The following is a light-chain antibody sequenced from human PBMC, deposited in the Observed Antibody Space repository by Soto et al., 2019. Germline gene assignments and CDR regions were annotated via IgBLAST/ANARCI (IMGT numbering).Light chain of an antibody. V-gene: IGKV1-5*01. Sequence: DIQMTQSPSTLSASVGDRVTITCRASQSISSWLAWYQQKPGKAPKPMIYDASSLESGVPSRFSGSGSGKEFTLTISSLQPDDFATYYCQQYNSYPGTFGQGTRV. J-gene: IGKJ1*01. CDR3: QQYNSYPGT. CDR1: QSISSW. CDR2: DAS.